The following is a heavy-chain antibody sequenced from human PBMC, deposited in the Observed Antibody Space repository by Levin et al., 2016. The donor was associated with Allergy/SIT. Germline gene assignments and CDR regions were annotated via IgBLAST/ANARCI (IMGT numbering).Heavy chain of an antibody. CDR2: IKQDGSEK. J-gene: IGHJ4*02. Sequence: WIRQPPGKGLEWVANIKQDGSEKYYVDSVKGRFTISRDNAKNSLYLQMNSLRAEDTAMYYCARDLHYSFDYWGLGTLVTVSS. CDR3: ARDLHYSFDY. V-gene: IGHV3-7*01.